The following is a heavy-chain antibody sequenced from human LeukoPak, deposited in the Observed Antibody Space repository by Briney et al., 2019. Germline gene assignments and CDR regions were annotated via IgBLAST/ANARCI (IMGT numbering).Heavy chain of an antibody. CDR1: GGSISSYY. J-gene: IGHJ5*02. CDR3: ARGLAVGYHWFDP. Sequence: SETLSLTCTVSGGSISSYYWSWIRQPAGEGLEWIGRIHSSGSTNYNPSLKSRVTMSVDTSKNQFSLKLTSVTAADTAVYYCARGLAVGYHWFDPWGQGTLVTVSS. CDR2: IHSSGST. D-gene: IGHD6-19*01. V-gene: IGHV4-4*07.